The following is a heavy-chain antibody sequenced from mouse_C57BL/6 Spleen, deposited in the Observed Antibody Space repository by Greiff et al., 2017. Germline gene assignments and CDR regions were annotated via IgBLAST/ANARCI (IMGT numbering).Heavy chain of an antibody. V-gene: IGHV10-3*01. CDR2: IRSKSSNYAT. D-gene: IGHD2-12*01. CDR1: GFTFNTYA. J-gene: IGHJ4*01. Sequence: DVMLVESGGGLVQPKGSLKLSCAASGFTFNTYAMHWVRQAPGKGLEWVARIRSKSSNYATYYADSVKARLTISRDDSQSMLYLQMNNLKTEDTAMYYCVRDHCYSFAMDYWGQGTSVTVSS. CDR3: VRDHCYSFAMDY.